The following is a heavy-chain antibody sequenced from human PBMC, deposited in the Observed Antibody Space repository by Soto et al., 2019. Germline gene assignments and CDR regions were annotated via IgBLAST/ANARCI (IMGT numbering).Heavy chain of an antibody. CDR1: GGSVSSYY. V-gene: IGHV4-59*02. D-gene: IGHD4-17*01. Sequence: QVQLQESGPGLVKPSETLSLTCTVSGGSVSSYYWSWIRQPPGKGLEWIGYVYHSGDTYYNPSLKSRGTISRDTSKNQCFLSLNSVTTADTAVYYCVRGQWRDYGDYNVQHWGQGTLVTISS. CDR3: VRGQWRDYGDYNVQH. CDR2: VYHSGDT. J-gene: IGHJ1*01.